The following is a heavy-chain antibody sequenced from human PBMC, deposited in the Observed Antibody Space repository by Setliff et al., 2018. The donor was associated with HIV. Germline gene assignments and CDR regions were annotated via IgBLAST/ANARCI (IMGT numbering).Heavy chain of an antibody. CDR1: GGSLSGYY. CDR2: IRSRPFGGTT. D-gene: IGHD2-15*01. V-gene: IGHV3-49*03. CDR3: TRGMRPMVKRVPFDY. Sequence: LSLTCAVYGGSLSGYYWSWIRQPPGKGLEWVGFIRSRPFGGTTEYAASVKGRFTISRDDSKSIAYLQMNSLKSADAAVYYCTRGMRPMVKRVPFDYWGQGTLVTVSS. J-gene: IGHJ4*02.